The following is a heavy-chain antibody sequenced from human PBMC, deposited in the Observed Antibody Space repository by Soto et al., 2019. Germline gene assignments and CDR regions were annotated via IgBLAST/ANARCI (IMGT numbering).Heavy chain of an antibody. Sequence: QVQLVESGGGVVQPGRSLRLSCAASGFTFSNYGMHWVRQAPGRGLDWVAVISYDGNDKYYVDSVKGRFTISRDNSKNTLYLEMNSVRAEDTAVYYCANRGYGYGPPFGYWGQGTLVTVSS. CDR1: GFTFSNYG. CDR3: ANRGYGYGPPFGY. V-gene: IGHV3-30*18. J-gene: IGHJ4*02. CDR2: ISYDGNDK. D-gene: IGHD5-18*01.